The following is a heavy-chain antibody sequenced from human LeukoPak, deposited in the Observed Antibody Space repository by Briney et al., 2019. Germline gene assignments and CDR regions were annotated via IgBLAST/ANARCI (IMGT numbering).Heavy chain of an antibody. CDR2: IYTSGST. V-gene: IGHV4-4*07. J-gene: IGHJ4*02. CDR3: ARGVAYYYDSSGYYARHLDY. CDR1: GGSISSYY. Sequence: PSETLSLTCTVSGGSISSYYWSWIRQPAGKGLEWIGRIYTSGSTNYNPSLKSRVTISVDTSKNQFSLKLSSVTAADTAVYYCARGVAYYYDSSGYYARHLDYWGQGTLVTVSS. D-gene: IGHD3-22*01.